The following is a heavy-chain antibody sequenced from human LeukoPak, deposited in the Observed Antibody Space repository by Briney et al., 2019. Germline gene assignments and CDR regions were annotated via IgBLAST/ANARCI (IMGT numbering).Heavy chain of an antibody. J-gene: IGHJ4*02. CDR3: ARDRHTSGFDY. V-gene: IGHV3-48*04. CDR1: GFTFSSYS. CDR2: ISSSSSTI. Sequence: GGSLRLSCAASGFTFSSYSMNWVRQAPGKGLECISYISSSSSTIYYADSVKGRFTISRDIANNSLYLQMNSLRAEDTAVYYCARDRHTSGFDYSGQGTLVTVSS. D-gene: IGHD6-19*01.